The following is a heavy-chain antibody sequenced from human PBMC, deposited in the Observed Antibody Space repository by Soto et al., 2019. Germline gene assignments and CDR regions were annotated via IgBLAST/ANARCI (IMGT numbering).Heavy chain of an antibody. J-gene: IGHJ5*02. CDR3: ARAVAAAGTPNWFDP. D-gene: IGHD6-13*01. Sequence: SVKVSCKASGGTFSSYAISWVRQAPGQGLEWMGGIIPIFGTANYAQKFQGRVTITADESTSTAYMELSSLRSEDTAVYYCARAVAAAGTPNWFDPWGQGTLVTVSS. V-gene: IGHV1-69*13. CDR1: GGTFSSYA. CDR2: IIPIFGTA.